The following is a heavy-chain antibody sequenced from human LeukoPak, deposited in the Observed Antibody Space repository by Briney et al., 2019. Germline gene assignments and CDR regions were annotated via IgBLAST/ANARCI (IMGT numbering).Heavy chain of an antibody. CDR1: GGSISSRGYY. J-gene: IGHJ4*02. CDR3: ARGLRDWELDY. CDR2: IYYTGST. Sequence: SETLSLTCTISGGSISSRGYYWGWIRQPPGKGLEWIGSIYYTGSTYYNPSLKSRVTISVDTSKNQFSLKLSSVTAADTAVYYCARGLRDWELDYWGQGTLVTVSS. D-gene: IGHD3-9*01. V-gene: IGHV4-39*07.